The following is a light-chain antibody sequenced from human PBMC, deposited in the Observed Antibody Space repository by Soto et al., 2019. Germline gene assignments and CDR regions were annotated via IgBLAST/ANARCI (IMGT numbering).Light chain of an antibody. CDR2: GAS. CDR1: QSVSSSY. V-gene: IGKV3-20*01. CDR3: KHYGSSPSFP. J-gene: IGKJ3*01. Sequence: EIVLTQSPGTLSLSPGERATLSCRASQSVSSSYLAWYQQKPGQAPRLLIYGASSRATGIPVRFSGSGSGTDFTLTISRLEPEDFAVYYCKHYGSSPSFPFGPGTKVDIK.